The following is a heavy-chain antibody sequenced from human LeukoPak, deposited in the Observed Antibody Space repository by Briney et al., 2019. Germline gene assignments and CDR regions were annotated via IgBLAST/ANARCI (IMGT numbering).Heavy chain of an antibody. CDR3: ARGGNGSSGYYYARY. D-gene: IGHD3-22*01. Sequence: SETLSLTCTVSGGSNSSGDYYWSWIRQPPGKGLEWIGYIYYSGSTYYNPSLKSRVTISVDTSKNQFSLKLSSVTAADTAVYYCARGGNGSSGYYYARYWGQGTLVTVSS. J-gene: IGHJ4*02. CDR2: IYYSGST. V-gene: IGHV4-30-4*01. CDR1: GGSNSSGDYY.